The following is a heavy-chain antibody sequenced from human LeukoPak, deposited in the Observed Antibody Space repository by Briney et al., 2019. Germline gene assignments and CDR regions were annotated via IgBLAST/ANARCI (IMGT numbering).Heavy chain of an antibody. CDR2: INHSGST. J-gene: IGHJ6*03. D-gene: IGHD5-12*01. V-gene: IGHV4-34*01. Sequence: SETLSLTCAVYGGSFSGYYWSWIRQPPGKGLEWIGEINHSGSTNYNPSLKSRVTISVDTSKNQFSLKLSSVTAADTAVYYCARDTTTVYYYYMDVWGKGTTVTISS. CDR3: ARDTTTVYYYYMDV. CDR1: GGSFSGYY.